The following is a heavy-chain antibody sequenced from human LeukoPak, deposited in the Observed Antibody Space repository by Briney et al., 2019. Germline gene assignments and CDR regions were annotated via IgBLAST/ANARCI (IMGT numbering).Heavy chain of an antibody. CDR1: GGSITSHY. D-gene: IGHD6-13*01. J-gene: IGHJ4*02. CDR2: IYDTGNT. V-gene: IGHV4-59*08. Sequence: SETLSLTCIVSGGSITSHYWSWIRQPPGKGLEWIGYIYDTGNTNYNPSLRSRVTISVGTSKDQFSLRLSSVTAADTAVYYCARAPPSAHKTSIAAAGGYFDSWGQGTLVTVSS. CDR3: ARAPPSAHKTSIAAAGGYFDS.